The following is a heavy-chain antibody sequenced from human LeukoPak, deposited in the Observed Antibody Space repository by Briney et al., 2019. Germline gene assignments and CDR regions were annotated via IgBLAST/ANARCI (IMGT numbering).Heavy chain of an antibody. CDR3: ARAPNWKGGFDP. V-gene: IGHV1-69*05. CDR1: GGTFSSYA. Sequence: SVKVSCTASGGTFSSYAISWVRQAPGQGLEWMGGIIPIFGTANYAQKFQGRVTITTDESTSTAYMELSSLRSEDTAVYYCARAPNWKGGFDPWGQGTLVTVSS. CDR2: IIPIFGTA. J-gene: IGHJ5*02. D-gene: IGHD1-20*01.